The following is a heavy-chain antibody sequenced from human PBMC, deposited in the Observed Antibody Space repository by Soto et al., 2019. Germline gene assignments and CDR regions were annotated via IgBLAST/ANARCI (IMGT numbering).Heavy chain of an antibody. CDR3: ASSRGYSESFDY. CDR2: ITGSGSII. CDR1: GSTLSNFG. V-gene: IGHV3-48*02. Sequence: PVGSLRLSCAASGSTLSNFGMNWVRQAPGKGLECVSSITGSGSIIYYADSVKGRFTISGDNAKNSLYLQMNSLRDEDTAVYYCASSRGYSESFDYWGQGTLVTVSS. D-gene: IGHD6-19*01. J-gene: IGHJ4*02.